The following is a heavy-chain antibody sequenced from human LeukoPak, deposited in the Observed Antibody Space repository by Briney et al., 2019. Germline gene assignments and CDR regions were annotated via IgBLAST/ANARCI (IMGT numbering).Heavy chain of an antibody. CDR1: GGSISSSSYY. CDR3: ARHVAVAGTDAFDI. J-gene: IGHJ3*02. D-gene: IGHD6-19*01. Sequence: SETLSLTCTVSGGSISSSSYYWGWIRQPPGKGLEWIGSIYYSGSTYYNPSLKSRVTISVDTSKNQFSLKLSSVTAADTAVYYCARHVAVAGTDAFDIWGQGTMVTVSP. V-gene: IGHV4-39*01. CDR2: IYYSGST.